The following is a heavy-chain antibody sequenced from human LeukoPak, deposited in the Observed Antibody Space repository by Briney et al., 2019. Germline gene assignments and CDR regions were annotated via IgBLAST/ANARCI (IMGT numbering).Heavy chain of an antibody. Sequence: ASVKVSCKASGYTFTSYDINWVRQATGQGLEWMGWMNPNSGNTGYAQKFQGRVTITRNTSISTAYMELSSLRSEDTAVCYCAAYGSGSYGWFDPWGQGTLVTVSS. CDR2: MNPNSGNT. J-gene: IGHJ5*02. CDR1: GYTFTSYD. V-gene: IGHV1-8*03. D-gene: IGHD3-10*01. CDR3: AAYGSGSYGWFDP.